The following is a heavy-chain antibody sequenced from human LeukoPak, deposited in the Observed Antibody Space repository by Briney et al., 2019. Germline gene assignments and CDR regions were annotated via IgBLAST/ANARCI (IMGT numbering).Heavy chain of an antibody. CDR1: GGSFSGYY. V-gene: IGHV4-34*01. CDR2: INHSGST. D-gene: IGHD1-7*01. Sequence: SETLSLTCAVYGGSFSGYYWSWIRQPPGKGLEWIGEINHSGSTNYNPSLKSRVTISVDTSKNQFSPKLSSVTAADTAVYYCARPRYNWNYVGGNWFDPWGQGTLVTVSS. J-gene: IGHJ5*02. CDR3: ARPRYNWNYVGGNWFDP.